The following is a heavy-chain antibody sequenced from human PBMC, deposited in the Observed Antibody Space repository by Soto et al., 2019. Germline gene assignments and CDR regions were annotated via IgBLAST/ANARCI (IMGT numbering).Heavy chain of an antibody. Sequence: QVQLVQSGAEVKKPGSSVKVSCKASGGTFSSYAISWWRQAPGQGLEWMGGIIPIFGTANYAEKFQGRVKISADKSPRPADMQLSRLRSEDTDVYYCARGGPDDFGRGGPSPNYGRDVWGQGTTVTVAS. D-gene: IGHD3-3*01. CDR1: GGTFSSYA. CDR2: IIPIFGTA. CDR3: ARGGPDDFGRGGPSPNYGRDV. J-gene: IGHJ6*02. V-gene: IGHV1-69*06.